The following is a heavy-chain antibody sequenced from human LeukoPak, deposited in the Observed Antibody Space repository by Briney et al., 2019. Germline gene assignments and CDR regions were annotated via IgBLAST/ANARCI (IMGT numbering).Heavy chain of an antibody. D-gene: IGHD5-24*01. J-gene: IGHJ4*02. V-gene: IGHV4-38-2*02. CDR2: IYHSGST. CDR1: GYSISSGYY. Sequence: SETLSLTCTVSGYSISSGYYWGWIRQPPGKGLEWIGSIYHSGSTYYNPSFKSRVTISVDTSKNQFSLKLSSVTAADTAVYYCARGWLQSEVDYWGQGTLVTVSS. CDR3: ARGWLQSEVDY.